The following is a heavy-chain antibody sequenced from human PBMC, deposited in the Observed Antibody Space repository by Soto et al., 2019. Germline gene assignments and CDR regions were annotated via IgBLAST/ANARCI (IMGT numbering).Heavy chain of an antibody. CDR1: GGSLTSNSYS. Sequence: QLQLQESGPELVKPSATLSLNCTVSGGSLTSNSYSWGWIRQPPGKGLEWIGSFYSSQSTYFHPSLKSRVTISVETSKNQYSLKLSAVTAADTAVYYCARRSTVTYDYWGQGILVTVSS. CDR2: FYSSQST. V-gene: IGHV4-39*01. J-gene: IGHJ4*02. CDR3: ARRSTVTYDY. D-gene: IGHD4-17*01.